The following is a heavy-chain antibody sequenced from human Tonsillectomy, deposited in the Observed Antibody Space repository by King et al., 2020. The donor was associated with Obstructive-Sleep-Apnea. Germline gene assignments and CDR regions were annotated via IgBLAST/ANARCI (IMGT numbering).Heavy chain of an antibody. CDR2: IYYSGST. CDR3: ARSISSYGSGTVGFDP. CDR1: GGSITSYY. Sequence: VQLQESGPGLVKPSETLSLTCTVSGGSITSYYWSWIRQPPGKGLEWIGYIYYSGSTNYNPPLRSRATISVDTPKNKSSLKLSVVTAADTAVFYCARSISSYGSGTVGFDPWGQGTLVTVSS. V-gene: IGHV4-59*01. D-gene: IGHD3-10*01. J-gene: IGHJ5*02.